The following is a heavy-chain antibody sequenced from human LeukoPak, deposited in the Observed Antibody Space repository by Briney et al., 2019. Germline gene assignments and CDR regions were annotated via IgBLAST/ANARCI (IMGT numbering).Heavy chain of an antibody. J-gene: IGHJ4*02. CDR1: RYTFTSYV. CDR3: ARGSAMAQKQLVRHFDS. D-gene: IGHD6-6*01. CDR2: ISAYNGNT. Sequence: ASVKVSCQASRYTFTSYVISWVGQAPAQELAWMGWISAYNGNTKYAQKLQDRVTMTTDTSTTTAYMEVRSLTSDDTAVYYCARGSAMAQKQLVRHFDSWGQGTLVIVSS. V-gene: IGHV1-18*01.